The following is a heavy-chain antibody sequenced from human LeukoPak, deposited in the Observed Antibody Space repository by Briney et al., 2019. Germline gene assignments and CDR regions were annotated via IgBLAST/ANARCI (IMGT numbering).Heavy chain of an antibody. Sequence: GASVTVSCKASGFTFASSAVQWVRQARGQRLEWIGWIVVGSGNTNYAQKFQERVTITRDMSTSTAYMELSSLRSEDTAVYYCAADTSSGSYRRFDYWGQGTLVTVSS. D-gene: IGHD1-26*01. CDR2: IVVGSGNT. J-gene: IGHJ4*02. V-gene: IGHV1-58*01. CDR3: AADTSSGSYRRFDY. CDR1: GFTFASSA.